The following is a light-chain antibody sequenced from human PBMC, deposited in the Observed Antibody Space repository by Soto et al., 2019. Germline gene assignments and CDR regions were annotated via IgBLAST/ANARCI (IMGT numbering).Light chain of an antibody. V-gene: IGKV4-1*01. CDR3: QQYYTSPYT. CDR1: QSVLYSSNNKNY. CDR2: WAS. Sequence: DIVMTQSPESLAVSLGERATINCKSSQSVLYSSNNKNYIAWFQQKPGQAPKLLIYWASTRESGVPDRFSGCESGTDFTLTIISLQAEDVGVYYCQQYYTSPYTFGQGTKLEIK. J-gene: IGKJ2*01.